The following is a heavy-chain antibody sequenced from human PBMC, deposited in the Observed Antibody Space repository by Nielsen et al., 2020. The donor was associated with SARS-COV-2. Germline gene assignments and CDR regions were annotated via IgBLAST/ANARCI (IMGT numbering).Heavy chain of an antibody. D-gene: IGHD1-1*01. J-gene: IGHJ6*03. CDR2: ISSSSSYI. V-gene: IGHV3-21*01. CDR3: ARGGAGTTPYYYYMDV. Sequence: GGSLRLSCAASGFTFSSYSMNWVRQAPGKGLEWVSSISSSSSYIYYADSVKGRFTISRDNAKNSLYLQMNSLRAEDTAVYYCARGGAGTTPYYYYMDVWGKGTTVTVSS. CDR1: GFTFSSYS.